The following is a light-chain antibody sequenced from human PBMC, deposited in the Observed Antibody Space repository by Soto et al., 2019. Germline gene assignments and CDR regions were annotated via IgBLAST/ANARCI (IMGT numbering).Light chain of an antibody. CDR1: QRISTW. CDR2: AAS. J-gene: IGKJ1*01. CDR3: QKYNSAPWT. V-gene: IGKV1-27*01. Sequence: DIQMTQSPSTLSASVGDGVTITCRASQRISTWLAWYQQKPGKVPKLLIYAASTLQSGVPSRFSGSGSGTDFTLTISSLQPEDVATYYCQKYNSAPWTFGQGTKVDIK.